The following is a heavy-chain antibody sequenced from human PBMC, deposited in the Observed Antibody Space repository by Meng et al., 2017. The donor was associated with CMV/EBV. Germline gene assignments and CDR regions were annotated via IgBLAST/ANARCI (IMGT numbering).Heavy chain of an antibody. CDR2: TYYRSKWYN. Sequence: SCAISGDSVSSNSAAWNWIRQSPSRGLEWLGRTYYRSKWYNDYAVSVKSRITINPDTSKNQFSLKLSSVTAADTAVYYCARGGAANYYYYGMDVWGQGTTVTVSS. V-gene: IGHV6-1*01. D-gene: IGHD2-15*01. CDR3: ARGGAANYYYYGMDV. CDR1: GDSVSSNSAA. J-gene: IGHJ6*02.